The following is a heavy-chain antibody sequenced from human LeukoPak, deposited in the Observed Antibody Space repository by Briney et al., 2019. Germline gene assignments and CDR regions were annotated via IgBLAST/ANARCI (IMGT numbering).Heavy chain of an antibody. Sequence: GGSLRLSCAASGFTFSDYYMSWIRQAPGKGLEWVSYISSSSSYTNYADSVKGRFTISRDNAKNSLYLQINSLRAEDTAVYYCARVSSGSSQNDYWGQGTLVTVSS. D-gene: IGHD3-10*01. J-gene: IGHJ4*02. V-gene: IGHV3-11*05. CDR2: ISSSSSYT. CDR3: ARVSSGSSQNDY. CDR1: GFTFSDYY.